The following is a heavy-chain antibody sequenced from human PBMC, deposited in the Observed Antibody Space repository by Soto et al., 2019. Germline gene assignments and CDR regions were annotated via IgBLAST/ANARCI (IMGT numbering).Heavy chain of an antibody. CDR2: IYPSGST. CDR3: ATGRPEVVPGAMET. J-gene: IGHJ5*02. CDR1: GGSFSSYY. D-gene: IGHD2-2*01. Sequence: SETLSLTFTVSGGSFSSYYCNWVRKSAGKGLEWIGRIYPSGSTTYNPSLKSRLTMSVDTSKNQFSLRLTSMTAADTAVYYCATGRPEVVPGAMETWRPGPLIIVS. V-gene: IGHV4-4*07.